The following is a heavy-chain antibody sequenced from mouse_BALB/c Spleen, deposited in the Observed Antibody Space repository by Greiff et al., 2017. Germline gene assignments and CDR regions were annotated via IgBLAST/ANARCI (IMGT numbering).Heavy chain of an antibody. J-gene: IGHJ2*01. D-gene: IGHD2-3*01. CDR3: AREGDGYYPYYFDY. CDR2: INSNGGST. V-gene: IGHV5-6-3*01. CDR1: GFTFSSYG. Sequence: EVKLVESGGGLVQPGGSLKLSCAASGFTFSSYGMSWVRQTPDKRLELVATINSNGGSTYYPDSVKGRFTISRDNAKNTLYLQMSSLKSEDTAMYYCAREGDGYYPYYFDYWGQGTTLTVSS.